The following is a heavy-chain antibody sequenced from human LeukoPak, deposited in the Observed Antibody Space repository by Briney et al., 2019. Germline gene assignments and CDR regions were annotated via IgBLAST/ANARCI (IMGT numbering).Heavy chain of an antibody. V-gene: IGHV1-69*04. Sequence: SVKVSCKASGGTFSSYAISWVRQAPGQGLEWMGGIIPILGIANYAQKFQGRVTITADKSTSTAYMELSSLRSEDTAVYYCARERPDTAMVSNYYYYGMDVWGQGTTVTVSS. CDR3: ARERPDTAMVSNYYYYGMDV. D-gene: IGHD5-18*01. J-gene: IGHJ6*02. CDR2: IIPILGIA. CDR1: GGTFSSYA.